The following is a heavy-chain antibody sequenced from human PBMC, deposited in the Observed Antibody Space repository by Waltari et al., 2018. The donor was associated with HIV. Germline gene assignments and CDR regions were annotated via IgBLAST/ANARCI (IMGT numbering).Heavy chain of an antibody. D-gene: IGHD3-10*01. V-gene: IGHV4-4*02. CDR1: GGSISSSNW. Sequence: VQLQESGPGLVKPSGTLSLTCAVSGGSISSSNWWSWVRQPPGKGLEWIGEIYHSGSTNYNPSLKSRVTISVDKSKNQFSLKLSSVTAADTAVYYCARDHYYGSGSYYISRYFDYWGQGTLVTVSS. J-gene: IGHJ4*02. CDR2: IYHSGST. CDR3: ARDHYYGSGSYYISRYFDY.